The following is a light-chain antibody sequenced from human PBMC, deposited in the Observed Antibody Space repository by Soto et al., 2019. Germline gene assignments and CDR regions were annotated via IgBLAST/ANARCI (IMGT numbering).Light chain of an antibody. CDR2: KNN. J-gene: IGLJ1*01. CDR3: QSYDLSLRNYV. CDR1: GSNVGASYD. Sequence: QSVLTQPPSVSGAPGQTITMSCTGSGSNVGASYDVHWYQVLPGAGPRLLIYKNNNRPSGVPDRFSGSKSGTSASLAITGLRAEDEADYYCQSYDLSLRNYVFGSGTKLTFL. V-gene: IGLV1-40*01.